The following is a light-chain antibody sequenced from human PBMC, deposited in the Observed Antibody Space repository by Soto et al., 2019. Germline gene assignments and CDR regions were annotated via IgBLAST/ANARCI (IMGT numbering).Light chain of an antibody. CDR2: DVS. CDR3: SSYTSRAVV. CDR1: SSDVGGYNY. J-gene: IGLJ2*01. V-gene: IGLV2-14*01. Sequence: QSALTQPASVSGSPGQSITISCTGTSSDVGGYNYVSWYQQHPGKAPKLMIYDVSNRPSGVSNRFSGSKSGNTASLTISGLQAEDEADYYCSSYTSRAVVFGGGTKVTVL.